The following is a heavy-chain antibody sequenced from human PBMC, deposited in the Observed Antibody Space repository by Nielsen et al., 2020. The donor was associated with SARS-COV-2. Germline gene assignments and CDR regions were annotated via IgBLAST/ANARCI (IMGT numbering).Heavy chain of an antibody. J-gene: IGHJ4*02. V-gene: IGHV1-2*06. D-gene: IGHD2-15*01. CDR3: ARGLHGVVVAATIDY. Sequence: ASVKVPCKASGYTFTGYYMHWVRQAPGQGLEWMGRINPNSGGTNYAQKFQGRVTMTRDTSISTAYMELSRLRSDDTAVYYCARGLHGVVVAATIDYWGQGTLVTVSS. CDR2: INPNSGGT. CDR1: GYTFTGYY.